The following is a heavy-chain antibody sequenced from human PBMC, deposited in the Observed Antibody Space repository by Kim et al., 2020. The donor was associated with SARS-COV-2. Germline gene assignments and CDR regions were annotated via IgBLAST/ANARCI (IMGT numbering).Heavy chain of an antibody. J-gene: IGHJ2*01. Sequence: SETLSLTCTVSGGSVSSGSYYWSWIRQPPGKGLEWIGYIYYSGSTNYNPSLKSRVTISVDTSKNQFSLKLSSVTAADTAVYYCARASIRFSVVVVAATPWYGDRWGRAPLAPVSP. CDR2: IYYSGST. CDR1: GGSVSSGSYY. V-gene: IGHV4-61*01. CDR3: ARASIRFSVVVVAATPWYGDR. D-gene: IGHD2-15*01.